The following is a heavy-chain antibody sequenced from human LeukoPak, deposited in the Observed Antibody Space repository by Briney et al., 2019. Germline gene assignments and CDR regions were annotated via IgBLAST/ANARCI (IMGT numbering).Heavy chain of an antibody. J-gene: IGHJ5*02. CDR2: MNPKSGNA. D-gene: IGHD2-15*01. CDR3: ARDQDIVVVVAALRQREMGGFDP. CDR1: GYTFTNYD. Sequence: ASVKVSCMTSGYTFTNYDISWVRQATGQVPEWMGWMNPKSGNAGYAQKFQGRVTMTRNTSISTAYMELSSLRSDDTAVYYCARDQDIVVVVAALRQREMGGFDPWGQATLVTVSS. V-gene: IGHV1-8*01.